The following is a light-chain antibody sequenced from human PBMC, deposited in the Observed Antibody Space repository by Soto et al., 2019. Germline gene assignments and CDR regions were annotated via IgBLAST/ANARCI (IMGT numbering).Light chain of an antibody. J-gene: IGLJ1*01. Sequence: SVLTQPPSVSAAPGQRVTISCSGISSNIGCNSVSWYQQLPGPAPKLLIYDDDKRHSGIPDRVSGSKSRTSAPLGINEFTTRDEGDSHCGAGNSSLSAYVVGTGTK. CDR3: GAGNSSLSAYV. CDR1: SSNIGCNS. V-gene: IGLV1-51*01. CDR2: DDD.